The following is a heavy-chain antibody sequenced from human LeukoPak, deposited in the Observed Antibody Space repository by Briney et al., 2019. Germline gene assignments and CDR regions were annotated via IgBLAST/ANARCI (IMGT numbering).Heavy chain of an antibody. CDR3: ASGNGYYYRYFDY. V-gene: IGHV4-31*03. Sequence: TLSLTCTVSGGSISSGNYYWSWIRQYPGKGLEWIGYIHYSGNTYYNPSLKSRVTISVDTSKNHFSLRLSSVTAADTAVYYCASGNGYYYRYFDYWGQGTLVTVSS. CDR2: IHYSGNT. J-gene: IGHJ4*02. CDR1: GGSISSGNYY. D-gene: IGHD3-22*01.